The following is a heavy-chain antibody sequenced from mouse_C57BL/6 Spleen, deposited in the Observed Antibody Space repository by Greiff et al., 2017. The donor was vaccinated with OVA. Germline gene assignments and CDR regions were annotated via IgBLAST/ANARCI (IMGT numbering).Heavy chain of an antibody. CDR3: AKKDYYAMDY. J-gene: IGHJ4*01. CDR2: INPSTGGT. V-gene: IGHV1-42*01. Sequence: VQLQQSGPELVKPGASVKISYKASGYSFTGYYMNWVKQSPEKSLEWIGEINPSTGGTTYNQKFKAKATLTVDKSSSTAYMQLKSLTSEDSAVYYCAKKDYYAMDYWGQGTSVTVSS. CDR1: GYSFTGYY.